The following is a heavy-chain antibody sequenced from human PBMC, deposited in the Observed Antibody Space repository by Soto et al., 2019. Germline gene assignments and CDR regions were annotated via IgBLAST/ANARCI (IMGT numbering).Heavy chain of an antibody. CDR3: ARGGIVVVPAAIGYGMDV. CDR1: GFTFSSYW. V-gene: IGHV3-74*01. CDR2: INSDGSST. J-gene: IGHJ6*02. Sequence: PGGSLRLSCAASGFTFSSYWMHWVRQAPGKGLVWVSRINSDGSSTSYADSVKGRFTISRDNAKNTLYLQMNSLRAEDTAVYYCARGGIVVVPAAIGYGMDVWGQGTTVTVSS. D-gene: IGHD2-2*01.